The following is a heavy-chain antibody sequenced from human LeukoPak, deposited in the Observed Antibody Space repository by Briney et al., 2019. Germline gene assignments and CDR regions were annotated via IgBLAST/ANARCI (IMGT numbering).Heavy chain of an antibody. Sequence: ASVKVSCKASGYTFTNYDINWVRQATGQGFEWMGWMNPDSGNTGYGQKFQGRLTMTRDASISTAYMELSSLRSEDTAFYYCTRCPYAYSQYWGQGTLVTVSS. D-gene: IGHD4-17*01. CDR3: TRCPYAYSQY. J-gene: IGHJ1*01. CDR1: GYTFTNYD. CDR2: MNPDSGNT. V-gene: IGHV1-8*01.